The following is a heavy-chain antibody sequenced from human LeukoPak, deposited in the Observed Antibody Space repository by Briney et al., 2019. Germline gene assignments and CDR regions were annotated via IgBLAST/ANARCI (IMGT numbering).Heavy chain of an antibody. Sequence: SETLSVTCTVPVGSISIYYWSCIRQPPRKGREWIERIYTSGSTNYNTTHKSRVTMSVDTSKNKFSLKLSYVTAADTAVYYCARWMINYYMDVWGKGTTVTVSS. CDR3: ARWMINYYMDV. V-gene: IGHV4-4*07. CDR2: IYTSGST. J-gene: IGHJ6*03. CDR1: VGSISIYY. D-gene: IGHD3-16*01.